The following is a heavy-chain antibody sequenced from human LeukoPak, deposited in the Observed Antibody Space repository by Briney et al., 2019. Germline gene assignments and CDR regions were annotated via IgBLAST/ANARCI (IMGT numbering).Heavy chain of an antibody. J-gene: IGHJ6*02. CDR1: GFTFTNYW. CDR3: ARGGLKGYYYSGMDV. V-gene: IGHV3-74*01. Sequence: PGGSLRLSCAASGFTFTNYWMHWVRQAPGKGLVWVSRLNSDETNTNYADSVKGRFTISRDNAKNTLYLQMNSLRAEDTAVYYCARGGLKGYYYSGMDVWGQGTTVTVSS. CDR2: LNSDETNT.